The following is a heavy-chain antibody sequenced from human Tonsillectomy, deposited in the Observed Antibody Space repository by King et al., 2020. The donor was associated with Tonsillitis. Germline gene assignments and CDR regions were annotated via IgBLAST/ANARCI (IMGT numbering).Heavy chain of an antibody. D-gene: IGHD3-10*01. J-gene: IGHJ4*02. V-gene: IGHV3-23*04. Sequence: VQLVESGGGLVQPGGSLRLSCAASGFTFSSYAMSWVRQAPGKGLEWVSAISSSGSTYYADSVEGRFTISRDNSKNTLYLQMNSLRAEDTAVYYCATTRGSGSTLDDYWGQGTLVTVSS. CDR2: ISSSGST. CDR3: ATTRGSGSTLDDY. CDR1: GFTFSSYA.